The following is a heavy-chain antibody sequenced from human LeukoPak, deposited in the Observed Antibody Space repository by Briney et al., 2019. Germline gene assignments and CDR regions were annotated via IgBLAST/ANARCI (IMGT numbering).Heavy chain of an antibody. CDR2: INPNSGGT. V-gene: IGHV1-2*06. CDR1: GYTFTGYY. CDR3: ARGHVAGTRSLGY. D-gene: IGHD6-19*01. Sequence: ASVKVSCKASGYTFTGYYMHWARQAPGQGLEWMGRINPNSGGTNYAQKFQGRVTMTRDTSISTAYMELSRLRSDDTAVYYCARGHVAGTRSLGYWGQGTLVTVSS. J-gene: IGHJ4*02.